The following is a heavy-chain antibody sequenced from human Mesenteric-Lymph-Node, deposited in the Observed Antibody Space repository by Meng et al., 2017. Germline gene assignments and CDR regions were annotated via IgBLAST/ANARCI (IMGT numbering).Heavy chain of an antibody. CDR1: GGSINNYY. V-gene: IGHV4-4*07. CDR3: ARDSFRSSFDS. CDR2: IHATGST. Sequence: GSLRLSCTVSGGSINNYYWNFLRQPAGSGLEWIGRIHATGSTSYNPSLKSRVTMSVDTSKNQFYLKLNSMTAADTAVYYCARDSFRSSFDSWGQATLVTVSS. J-gene: IGHJ4*02.